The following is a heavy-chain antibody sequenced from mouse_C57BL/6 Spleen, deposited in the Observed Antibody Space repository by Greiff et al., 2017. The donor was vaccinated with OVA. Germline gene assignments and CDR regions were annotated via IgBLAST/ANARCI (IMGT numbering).Heavy chain of an antibody. CDR2: IDPSDSYT. V-gene: IGHV1-59*01. Sequence: QVQLQQPGAELVRPGTSVKLSCKASGYTFTSYWMHWVKQRPGQGLEWIGVIDPSDSYTNYNQKFKGKATLTVDTSSSTAYMQLSSLTSEDSAVYYCANGYFDVWGTGTTVTVSS. J-gene: IGHJ1*03. CDR3: ANGYFDV. CDR1: GYTFTSYW.